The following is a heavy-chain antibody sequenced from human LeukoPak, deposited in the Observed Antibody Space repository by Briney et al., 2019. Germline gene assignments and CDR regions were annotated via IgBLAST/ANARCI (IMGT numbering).Heavy chain of an antibody. D-gene: IGHD2-15*01. Sequence: PSETLSLACTVSGYSISSGYYWGWIRQPPGKGLEWIGRIYHSGSTYYNPSLKSRVTISVDTSKNQFSLKMSSVTAADKAVYYCAGTLNDIVVVVAASGAGGSSGAFDIWGQGTMVTVSS. J-gene: IGHJ3*02. CDR1: GYSISSGYY. CDR2: IYHSGST. CDR3: AGTLNDIVVVVAASGAGGSSGAFDI. V-gene: IGHV4-38-2*02.